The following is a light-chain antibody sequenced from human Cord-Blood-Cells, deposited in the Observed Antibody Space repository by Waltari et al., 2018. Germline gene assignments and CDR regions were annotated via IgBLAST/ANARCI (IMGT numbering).Light chain of an antibody. V-gene: IGKV3-20*01. CDR1: QSVSSSY. CDR2: GAS. Sequence: EIVLTQSPGTLSLSPGERVTLSCRASQSVSSSYLAWYQQKPGQAPRLLIYGASSRATGIPDRFSGSGSGTDFTLTISRLEPEDFAVYYCQQYGSSPPYTFGQATKLEIK. J-gene: IGKJ2*01. CDR3: QQYGSSPPYT.